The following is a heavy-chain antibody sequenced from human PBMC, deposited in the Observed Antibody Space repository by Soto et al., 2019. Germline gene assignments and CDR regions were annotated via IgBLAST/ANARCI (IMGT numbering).Heavy chain of an antibody. CDR1: GGSISSYY. V-gene: IGHV4-59*08. Sequence: SETLSLTCTVSGGSISSYYWSWIRQPPGKGLEWIGYIYYSGSTNYNPSLKSRVTISVDTSKNQFSLKLSSVTAADTAVYYCARHYDFYKDWGQGTLVTVSS. J-gene: IGHJ4*02. CDR2: IYYSGST. CDR3: ARHYDFYKD. D-gene: IGHD3-3*01.